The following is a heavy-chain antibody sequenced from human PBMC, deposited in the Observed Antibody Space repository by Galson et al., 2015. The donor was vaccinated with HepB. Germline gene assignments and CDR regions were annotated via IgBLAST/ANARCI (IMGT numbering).Heavy chain of an antibody. CDR3: TPLVAAAGSLYYYGMDV. V-gene: IGHV3-73*01. D-gene: IGHD6-13*01. Sequence: SLRLSCSASGFTFSVSAMHWVRQASGEGLECVGRIRSKANSYATAYAASVKGRFTISRDDSKNTAYLQMNSLKTEDTAVYYCTPLVAAAGSLYYYGMDVWGQGTTVTVSS. CDR2: IRSKANSYAT. J-gene: IGHJ6*02. CDR1: GFTFSVSA.